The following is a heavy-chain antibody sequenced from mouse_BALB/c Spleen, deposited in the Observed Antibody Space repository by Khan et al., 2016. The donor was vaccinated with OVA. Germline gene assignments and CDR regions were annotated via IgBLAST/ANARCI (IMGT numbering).Heavy chain of an antibody. Sequence: VQLQQSGPELMKPGASVKISCKASGYSFTTYYIHWVKQSHGKSLEWIGYIDPFNDDTNYNQKFKGKATLTVDKSSSTASMHLSSLTSEDSAVYYLARHGSISWFAYWGQGTLVTVSA. J-gene: IGHJ3*01. CDR3: ARHGSISWFAY. D-gene: IGHD1-1*01. CDR1: GYSFTTYY. V-gene: IGHV1S135*01. CDR2: IDPFNDDT.